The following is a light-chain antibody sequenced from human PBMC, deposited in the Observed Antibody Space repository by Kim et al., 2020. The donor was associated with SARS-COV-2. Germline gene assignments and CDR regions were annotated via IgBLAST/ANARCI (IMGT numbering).Light chain of an antibody. V-gene: IGLV1-51*01. CDR3: GTWDSSLSAYV. Sequence: GQKVTISCSGSSSNIGNNYVSWYQQLPGTAPKLLIYDNNKRPSGIPDRFSGSESGTSATLGITGLQTGDEADYYCGTWDSSLSAYVFGTGTKVTFL. CDR2: DNN. J-gene: IGLJ1*01. CDR1: SSNIGNNY.